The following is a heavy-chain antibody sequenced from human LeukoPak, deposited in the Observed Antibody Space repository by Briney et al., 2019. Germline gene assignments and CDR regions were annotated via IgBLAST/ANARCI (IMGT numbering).Heavy chain of an antibody. J-gene: IGHJ4*02. CDR3: ATSRTLDY. CDR2: ISYDGSNK. D-gene: IGHD2-2*01. Sequence: GRSLRLSCAASGFTFSSYGMHWVRQAPGKGLEWVAVISYDGSNKYYADSVKGRFTISRDNSKNTLYLQMNSLRAEDTAVYYCATSRTLDYWGQGTLVTVSS. CDR1: GFTFSSYG. V-gene: IGHV3-30*03.